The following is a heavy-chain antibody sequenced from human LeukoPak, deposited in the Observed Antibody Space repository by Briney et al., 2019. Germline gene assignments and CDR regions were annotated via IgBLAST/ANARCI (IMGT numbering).Heavy chain of an antibody. D-gene: IGHD6-13*01. CDR2: VYYSGST. Sequence: SQTLSLTCTVSGGSISSSSYNWGWTRQPPGKGLEWIGSVYYSGSTYYNPSLKSRVTISVDTSKNQFSLKLSSVTAADTAVYYCARDWGIAAVGSLDYWGQGTLVTVSS. J-gene: IGHJ4*02. CDR1: GGSISSSSYN. V-gene: IGHV4-39*07. CDR3: ARDWGIAAVGSLDY.